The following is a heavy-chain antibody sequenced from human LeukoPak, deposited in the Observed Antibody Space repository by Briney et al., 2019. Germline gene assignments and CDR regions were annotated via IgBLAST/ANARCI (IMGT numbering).Heavy chain of an antibody. Sequence: ASVKVSCKASGYTFTGYYMHWVRQAPGQGLQWMGVINPSGGSTSYAQKFQGRVTMTRDTSTTIVYMELSSLRSEDTAIYYCARAYCSSTSCPTDYWGQGTLVTVSS. V-gene: IGHV1-46*01. CDR2: INPSGGST. J-gene: IGHJ4*02. D-gene: IGHD2-2*01. CDR3: ARAYCSSTSCPTDY. CDR1: GYTFTGYY.